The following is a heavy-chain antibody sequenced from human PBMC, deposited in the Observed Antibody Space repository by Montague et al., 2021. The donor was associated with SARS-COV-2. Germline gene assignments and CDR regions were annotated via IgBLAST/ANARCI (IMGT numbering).Heavy chain of an antibody. J-gene: IGHJ5*02. V-gene: IGHV4-39*01. Sequence: SETLSLTCTISGGCISSSGYYWGWIRQPPGKGLEWIGSIYYSGSTYYNPSLKSRVTISVDTSKNQFSLKLSSVTAADTAVYYCARQEYYYDSSGYGRTDWFDPWGQGTLVTVSS. D-gene: IGHD3-22*01. CDR1: GGCISSSGYY. CDR2: IYYSGST. CDR3: ARQEYYYDSSGYGRTDWFDP.